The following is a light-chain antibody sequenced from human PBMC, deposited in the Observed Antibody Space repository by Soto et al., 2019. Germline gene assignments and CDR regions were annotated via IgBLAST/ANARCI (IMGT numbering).Light chain of an antibody. J-gene: IGKJ1*01. CDR2: AAS. Sequence: IQLTQSRSSRSASVGDRVTITCRASQGISSYLAWYQQKPGKAPKLLIYAASTLQSGVPSRFSGSGSGTEFTLTISSLQPDDFATYYCLQHNSYPWTFGQGTNVDIK. V-gene: IGKV1-9*01. CDR3: LQHNSYPWT. CDR1: QGISSY.